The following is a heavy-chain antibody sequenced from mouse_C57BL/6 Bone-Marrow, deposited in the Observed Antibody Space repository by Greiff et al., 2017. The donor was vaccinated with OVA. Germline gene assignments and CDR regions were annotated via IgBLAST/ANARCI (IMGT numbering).Heavy chain of an antibody. V-gene: IGHV1-55*01. CDR2: IYPGSGST. J-gene: IGHJ2*01. Sequence: QVQLQQPGAELVKPGASVKMSCKASGYTFTSYWITWVKQRPGQGLEWIGDIYPGSGSTNYNEKFKSKATLTVDTSSSTAYMQLSSLTSEHSAVYYCASYDGYSYYFDYWGQGTTLTVSS. D-gene: IGHD2-3*01. CDR1: GYTFTSYW. CDR3: ASYDGYSYYFDY.